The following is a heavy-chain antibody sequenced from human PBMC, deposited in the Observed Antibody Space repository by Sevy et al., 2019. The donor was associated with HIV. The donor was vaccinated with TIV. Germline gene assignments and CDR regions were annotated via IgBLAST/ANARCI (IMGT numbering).Heavy chain of an antibody. Sequence: GGSLRLSCAASGFTFSTYNMNWVRQAPGKGLEWVSSISSSSTHIYYADSVKGRFTISRDNAKNSLYLQMNSLRAEDTAVYYCARDLVLPATTDYYYYGMDVWGQGTTVTVSS. V-gene: IGHV3-21*01. CDR2: ISSSSTHI. CDR3: ARDLVLPATTDYYYYGMDV. J-gene: IGHJ6*02. CDR1: GFTFSTYN. D-gene: IGHD2-15*01.